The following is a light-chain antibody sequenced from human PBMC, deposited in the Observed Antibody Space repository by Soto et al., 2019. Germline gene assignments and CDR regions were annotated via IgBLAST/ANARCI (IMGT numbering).Light chain of an antibody. CDR2: ATS. CDR3: QQTDSLPHT. CDR1: QSISTY. J-gene: IGKJ4*01. Sequence: DIPMTQSPPSLSASVGDSITITCRASQSISTYLNWYRQKPGKAPELRIFATSSLQRGVPSRFSGSGSEKDFTLTISSLQPVDFATYYCQQTDSLPHTFGGCTKV. V-gene: IGKV1-39*01.